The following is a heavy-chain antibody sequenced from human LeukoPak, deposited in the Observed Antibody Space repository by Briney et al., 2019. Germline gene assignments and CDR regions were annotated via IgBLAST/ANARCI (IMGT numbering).Heavy chain of an antibody. V-gene: IGHV3-21*01. CDR1: GFTSDDYA. D-gene: IGHD3-16*01. CDR2: ISSSSSYI. CDR3: ARRGPYYDYVWGSEHFDY. J-gene: IGHJ4*02. Sequence: GRSLRLSCAASGFTSDDYAMHWVRQAPGKGLEWVSSISSSSSYIYYADSVKGRFTIPRNNAKNSLYLQMNSLRAEDTAVYYCARRGPYYDYVWGSEHFDYWGQGTLVTVSS.